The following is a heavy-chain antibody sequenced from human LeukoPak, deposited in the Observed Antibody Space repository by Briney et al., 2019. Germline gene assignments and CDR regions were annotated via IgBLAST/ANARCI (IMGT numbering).Heavy chain of an antibody. V-gene: IGHV3-23*01. D-gene: IGHD2-15*01. Sequence: GGSLRLSCAASGLTFSSYAMSWVRQAPGKGLEWVSAISGSGGSTHYADSVKGRFTISRDNSKDTLYLQMNSLRAEDTAVYYCAKGLYCSGGSCYPHYYYGMDVWGQGTTVTVS. J-gene: IGHJ6*02. CDR1: GLTFSSYA. CDR3: AKGLYCSGGSCYPHYYYGMDV. CDR2: ISGSGGST.